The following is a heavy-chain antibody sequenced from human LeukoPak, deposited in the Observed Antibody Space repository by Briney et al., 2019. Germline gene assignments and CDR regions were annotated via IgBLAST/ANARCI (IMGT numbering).Heavy chain of an antibody. CDR3: ARAGASNYGLFDY. D-gene: IGHD3-10*01. V-gene: IGHV3-74*01. CDR1: GFTLSSYW. Sequence: GVSLRLSCAASGFTLSSYWMHWVRQVPGKGLMGVSRISPDGRVTGYVDSVQGRFTISRDNAKNTLYLKMNSLGAEDAAVYSCARAGASNYGLFDYWGQGTLVTVSS. J-gene: IGHJ4*02. CDR2: ISPDGRVT.